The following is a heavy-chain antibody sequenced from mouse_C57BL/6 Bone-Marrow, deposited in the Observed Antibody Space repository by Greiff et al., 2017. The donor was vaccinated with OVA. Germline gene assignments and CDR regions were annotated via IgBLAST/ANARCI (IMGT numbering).Heavy chain of an antibody. Sequence: EVHLVESGGGLVQPGGSMKLSCAASGFTFSDAWMDWVRQSPEKGLEWVAEIRNKANNHATYYAESVKGRFTISRDDSKSSVYLQMNSLRAEDTGIYYCTRYSKGAWFAYWGQGTLVTVSA. CDR3: TRYSKGAWFAY. CDR2: IRNKANNHAT. CDR1: GFTFSDAW. V-gene: IGHV6-6*01. J-gene: IGHJ3*01. D-gene: IGHD2-5*01.